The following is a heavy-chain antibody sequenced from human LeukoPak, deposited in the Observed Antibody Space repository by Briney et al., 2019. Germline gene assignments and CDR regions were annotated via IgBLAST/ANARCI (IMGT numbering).Heavy chain of an antibody. J-gene: IGHJ4*02. CDR1: GFTFSNYW. CDR2: IKQDGSEN. D-gene: IGHD2-21*02. Sequence: GGSLRLSCAASGFTFSNYWMSWVRQAPGRGLEWVANIKQDGSENSYVDSVKGRFTISRDNAKNSLYLQMNSLRAEDTAVYYCARGGDSIIFDYWGQGTLVTVSS. V-gene: IGHV3-7*03. CDR3: ARGGDSIIFDY.